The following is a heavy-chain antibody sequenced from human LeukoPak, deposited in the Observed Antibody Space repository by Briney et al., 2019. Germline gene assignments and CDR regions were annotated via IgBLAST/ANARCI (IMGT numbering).Heavy chain of an antibody. J-gene: IGHJ3*02. CDR1: GGSFSGYY. Sequence: PSETLSLTCAVYGGSFSGYYWSWIRQPPGKGLVWIGEINHSGGTNYNPSLKSRVHISVDTSKNQFSLKLRSVTAAETAVYYCASSMIGVPDDVFDIWGQGTMVTVSS. CDR3: ASSMIGVPDDVFDI. V-gene: IGHV4-34*01. CDR2: INHSGGT. D-gene: IGHD3-22*01.